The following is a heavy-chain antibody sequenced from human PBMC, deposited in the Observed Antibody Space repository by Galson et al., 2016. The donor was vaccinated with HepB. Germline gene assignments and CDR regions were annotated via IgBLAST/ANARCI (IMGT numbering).Heavy chain of an antibody. CDR2: MYHNGRP. CDR3: ARDFEGRPYGGYWYFDL. CDR1: GGYISSYY. D-gene: IGHD4-23*01. V-gene: IGHV4-59*01. J-gene: IGHJ2*01. Sequence: SETLSLTCTVSGGYISSYYWTWIRQSPGKGLEWIGYMYHNGRPNLNPSLKSRVTISVDTSKNQFSLKLSSVTAADTAVYYCARDFEGRPYGGYWYFDLWGRGTLVTVSS.